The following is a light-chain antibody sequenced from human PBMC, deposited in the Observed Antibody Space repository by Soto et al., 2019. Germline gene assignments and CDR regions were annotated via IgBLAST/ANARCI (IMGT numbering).Light chain of an antibody. CDR1: SSNIGNNP. CDR3: GTWDDSLKSYM. V-gene: IGLV1-44*01. Sequence: QSVLTQPPSASGTPGQSVTISCSGNSSNIGNNPVNWYQQLPGTAPKLLIYSSNQRPSGVPYRISGSESGASASLAITGLQSDDEADYYCGTWDDSLKSYMFGGGTQLTVL. CDR2: SSN. J-gene: IGLJ3*02.